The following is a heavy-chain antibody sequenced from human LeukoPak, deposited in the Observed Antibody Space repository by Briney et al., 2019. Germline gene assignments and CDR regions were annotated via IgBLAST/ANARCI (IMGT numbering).Heavy chain of an antibody. CDR3: ARDRGRAPFDP. Sequence: ASVKVSCKASGCTFSTNGISWVRQAPGQGLEWMGWISAYNGNTNYAQGLQGRVTMTTDTSTSTAYMELRSLRSDDTAVYYCARDRGRAPFDPWGQGTLVTVSS. V-gene: IGHV1-18*01. J-gene: IGHJ5*02. D-gene: IGHD3-10*01. CDR2: ISAYNGNT. CDR1: GCTFSTNG.